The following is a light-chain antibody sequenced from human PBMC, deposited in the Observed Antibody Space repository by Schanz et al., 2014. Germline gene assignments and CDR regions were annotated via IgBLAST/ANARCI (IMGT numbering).Light chain of an antibody. V-gene: IGKV3-15*01. CDR3: QQYDGLPPVST. CDR2: GSS. CDR1: QSVSSN. Sequence: EIVMTQSPATLSVSPGERATLSCRASQSVSSNFAWYQQKPGQAPRLLIYGSSTRATGIPARFSGSGSGTEFTLTISSLQSEDVGTYYCQQYDGLPPVSTFGPGTTVDI. J-gene: IGKJ3*01.